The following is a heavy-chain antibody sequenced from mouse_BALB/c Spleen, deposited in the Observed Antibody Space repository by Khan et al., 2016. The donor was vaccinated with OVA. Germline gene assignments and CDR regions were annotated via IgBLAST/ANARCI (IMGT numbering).Heavy chain of an antibody. J-gene: IGHJ3*01. CDR1: GYTFTSYW. D-gene: IGHD2-3*01. V-gene: IGHV1-7*01. CDR3: AIAGVYDGYYAWFAY. Sequence: QVQLQQSGAELAKPGASVKMSCKASGYTFTSYWMHWVKQGPGQGLEWIGYINPSTGYTDYNQKFKDKATLTADKSSSTAYMQLSSLTSEDSAVYYCAIAGVYDGYYAWFAYWGQGTLVTVSA. CDR2: INPSTGYT.